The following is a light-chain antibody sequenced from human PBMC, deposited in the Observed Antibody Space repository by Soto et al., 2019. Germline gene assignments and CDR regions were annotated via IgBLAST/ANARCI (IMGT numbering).Light chain of an antibody. Sequence: EIVLTQSPGTLSLSPGERATLSCWASQTVNSNYLAWYQQKPGQAPGLLIYGSSRRATGIPDRFSGSGSGTDFTLTVSRLEPEDFGVYYCQKYDGQWTFGQGTKVEIK. CDR3: QKYDGQWT. CDR2: GSS. V-gene: IGKV3-20*01. CDR1: QTVNSNY. J-gene: IGKJ1*01.